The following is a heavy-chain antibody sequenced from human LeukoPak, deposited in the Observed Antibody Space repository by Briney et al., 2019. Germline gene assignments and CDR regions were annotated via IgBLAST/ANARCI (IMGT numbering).Heavy chain of an antibody. Sequence: PGGSLRLSCAASGFTFSSYAMHWVRQAPGEGLEWVAVISYDGSNKYYADSVKGRFTISRDNSKNTLYLQMNSLRAEDTAVYYCARAHYDSSGYYPAVAFDIWGQGTMVTVSS. CDR2: ISYDGSNK. J-gene: IGHJ3*02. D-gene: IGHD3-22*01. V-gene: IGHV3-30-3*01. CDR3: ARAHYDSSGYYPAVAFDI. CDR1: GFTFSSYA.